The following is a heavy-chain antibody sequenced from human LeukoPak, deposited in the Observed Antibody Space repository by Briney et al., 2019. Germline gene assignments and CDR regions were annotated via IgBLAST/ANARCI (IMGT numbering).Heavy chain of an antibody. CDR1: GGSISSYY. CDR2: IYYSGST. CDR3: ARETYYYDSSGTGWFDP. J-gene: IGHJ5*02. V-gene: IGHV4-59*01. Sequence: SETLSLTCTVSGGSISSYYWSWIRQPPGKGLEWIGYIYYSGSTDYNPSLKSRVTISVGTSKNQFSLKLSSVTAADTAVYYCARETYYYDSSGTGWFDPWGQGTLVTVSS. D-gene: IGHD3-22*01.